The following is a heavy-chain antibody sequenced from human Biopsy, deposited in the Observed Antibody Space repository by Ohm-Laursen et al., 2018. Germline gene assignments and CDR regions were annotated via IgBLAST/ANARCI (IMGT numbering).Heavy chain of an antibody. CDR3: ARWTPEYDSSRYYLDALDL. CDR1: GGSLSSYY. V-gene: IGHV4-4*07. Sequence: GTLSLTCPASGGSLSSYYWSWIRQPAGKGLEWIGRIYSSGSTNYNPSLKSRVTLSMDTSKRQFSLKLSFVTAADTAVYYCARWTPEYDSSRYYLDALDLWGPGTMVTVSP. J-gene: IGHJ3*01. CDR2: IYSSGST. D-gene: IGHD3-22*01.